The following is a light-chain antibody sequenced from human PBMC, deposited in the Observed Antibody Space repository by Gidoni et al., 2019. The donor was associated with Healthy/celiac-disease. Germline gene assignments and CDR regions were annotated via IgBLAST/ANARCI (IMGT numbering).Light chain of an antibody. V-gene: IGLV1-36*01. CDR1: SSNIGNNA. CDR2: YDD. J-gene: IGLJ2*01. Sequence: QSVLTQPPSVSEAPRQRVTISCSGSSSNIGNNAVNWYQQLPGKAPKLLIYYDDLLPSGVSVRFSGSKSGTSAPLAISGLQSEDEADYYCAAWDDSLNGLVFGGGTKLTVL. CDR3: AAWDDSLNGLV.